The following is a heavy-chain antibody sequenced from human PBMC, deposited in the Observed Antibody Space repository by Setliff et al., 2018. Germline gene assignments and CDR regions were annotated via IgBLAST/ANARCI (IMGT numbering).Heavy chain of an antibody. Sequence: GGSLRLSCAGSGFSFSIFWMSWVRQAPGKGLEWVATIKQDGSEKFYVDSVKGRFTISRDNAKNTLFLQMNSLRAEDTAVYFCTRDWGAAGSTNAFDIWGQGTTVTVSS. CDR1: GFSFSIFW. J-gene: IGHJ3*02. D-gene: IGHD6-25*01. CDR3: TRDWGAAGSTNAFDI. CDR2: IKQDGSEK. V-gene: IGHV3-7*01.